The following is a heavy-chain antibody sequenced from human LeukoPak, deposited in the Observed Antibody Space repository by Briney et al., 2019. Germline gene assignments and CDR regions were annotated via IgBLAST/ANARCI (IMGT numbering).Heavy chain of an antibody. CDR2: IGARGDTS. D-gene: IGHD1-1*01. CDR1: GFTFSTYA. V-gene: IGHV3-23*01. CDR3: VKRDRGTFDH. Sequence: PGGSLRLSCAASGFTFSTYAMTWVRQAPGKGLEWVSAIGARGDTSDYADSVKGRFTISRDNSKNTLYLQMNTLRVEDTAIYYCVKRDRGTFDHWGQGTLVTVSS. J-gene: IGHJ5*02.